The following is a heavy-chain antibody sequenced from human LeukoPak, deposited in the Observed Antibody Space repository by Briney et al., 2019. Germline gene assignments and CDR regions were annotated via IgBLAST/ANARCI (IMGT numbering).Heavy chain of an antibody. V-gene: IGHV1-2*02. CDR1: GYTFTGYY. D-gene: IGHD3-22*01. CDR3: AREVYYDSSGYYPEDY. Sequence: GASVKVSCKASGYTFTGYYMHWVRQAPGQGLEWMGWINPNSGGTNYAQKFQGRVTMTRDTSISTAYMELSRLRSDDTAVYYCAREVYYDSSGYYPEDYWGQGTLVTVSS. CDR2: INPNSGGT. J-gene: IGHJ4*02.